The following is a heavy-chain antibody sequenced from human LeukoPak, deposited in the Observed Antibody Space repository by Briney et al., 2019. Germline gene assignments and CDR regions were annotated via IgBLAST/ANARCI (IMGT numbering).Heavy chain of an antibody. CDR2: ISAYNGNT. Sequence: GASVKVSCKASGYTFTSYGISWVRQAPGQGLEWMGWISAYNGNTNYAQKLQGRVTMTTDTSTSTAYMELRSLRSDDTAVYYCARVLHACSSTSCYAEDGFDYWGQGTLVTVSS. CDR1: GYTFTSYG. V-gene: IGHV1-18*01. CDR3: ARVLHACSSTSCYAEDGFDY. J-gene: IGHJ4*02. D-gene: IGHD2-2*01.